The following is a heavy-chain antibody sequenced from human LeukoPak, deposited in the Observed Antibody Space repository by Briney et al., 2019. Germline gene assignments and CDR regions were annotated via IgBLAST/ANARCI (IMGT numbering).Heavy chain of an antibody. D-gene: IGHD3-3*02. CDR2: IYYSGST. J-gene: IGHJ3*02. CDR1: GGSISSSSYY. Sequence: SETLSLTCTVSGGSISSSSYYWGWIRQPPGKGLEWIGSIYYSGSTYYNPSLKSRVTISVDTSKNQFSLKLSSVTAADTAVYYCASFHFRVAFDIWGQGTMVTVSS. V-gene: IGHV4-39*01. CDR3: ASFHFRVAFDI.